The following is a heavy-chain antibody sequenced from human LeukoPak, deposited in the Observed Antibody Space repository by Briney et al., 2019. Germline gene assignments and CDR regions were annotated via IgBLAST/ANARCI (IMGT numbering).Heavy chain of an antibody. Sequence: SETLSLTCTVSGVSISSYYLSWIRQPPGKGLEWIGYIYYSGSTNYNPSLKSRVTISVDTSKNQFSLKLSSVPAADTAVYYCARHFSLSSWYVGGMDVWGQGTTVTVSS. D-gene: IGHD6-13*01. J-gene: IGHJ6*02. CDR1: GVSISSYY. CDR2: IYYSGST. CDR3: ARHFSLSSWYVGGMDV. V-gene: IGHV4-59*08.